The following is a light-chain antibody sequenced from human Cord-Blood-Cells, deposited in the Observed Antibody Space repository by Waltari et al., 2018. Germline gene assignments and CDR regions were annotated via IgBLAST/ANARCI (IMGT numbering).Light chain of an antibody. CDR1: SGDVGSYNL. CDR3: CSYAGSSTWV. V-gene: IGLV2-23*01. CDR2: EGS. J-gene: IGLJ3*02. Sequence: QSVLTQPASVSGSPGQSTTISCTGISGDVGSYNLVPWYQQHPDKAPKLMIYEGSKRPSGVSNRFSGSKSGNTASLTISGLQAEDEADYYCCSYAGSSTWVFGGGTKLTVL.